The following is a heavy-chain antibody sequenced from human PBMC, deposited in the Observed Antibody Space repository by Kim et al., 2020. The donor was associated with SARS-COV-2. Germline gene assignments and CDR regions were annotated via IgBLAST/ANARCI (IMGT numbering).Heavy chain of an antibody. V-gene: IGHV1-8*01. CDR3: AREVGGSLYYYYYGMDV. J-gene: IGHJ6*02. D-gene: IGHD3-10*01. Sequence: ASVKVSCKASGYTFTSYDINWVRQATGQGLEWMGWMNPNSGNTGYAQKFQGRVTMTRNTSISTAYMELSSLRSEDTAVYYCAREVGGSLYYYYYGMDVWGQGTTVTVSS. CDR1: GYTFTSYD. CDR2: MNPNSGNT.